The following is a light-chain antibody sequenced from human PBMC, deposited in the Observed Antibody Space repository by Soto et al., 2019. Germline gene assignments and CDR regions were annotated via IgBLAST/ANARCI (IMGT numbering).Light chain of an antibody. V-gene: IGKV3-20*01. CDR1: QTVTSNF. CDR3: QQYDASPFT. CDR2: GAS. Sequence: EIVLTQSPGTLSLSPGERATLSCRASQTVTSNFLAWYQQKPGQAPRLLIYGASSRATGIPDRFSGSGSGTDFTLTIGSLESEDFAVYSCQQYDASPFTFGQGTKVEIK. J-gene: IGKJ4*01.